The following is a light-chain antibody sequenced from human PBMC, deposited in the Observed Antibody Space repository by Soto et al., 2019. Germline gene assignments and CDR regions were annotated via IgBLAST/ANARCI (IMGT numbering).Light chain of an antibody. CDR3: QQYGSLSWT. CDR1: QSVSSTS. Sequence: EIVLTQSPVTLSLSPWERATLSCRASQSVSSTSLAWYQQKPGQAPRLLIYGASTRATGIPDRFSGSGSGTDFTLTISRLEPEDFAVYYCQQYGSLSWTFGQGTKVDIK. J-gene: IGKJ1*01. V-gene: IGKV3-20*01. CDR2: GAS.